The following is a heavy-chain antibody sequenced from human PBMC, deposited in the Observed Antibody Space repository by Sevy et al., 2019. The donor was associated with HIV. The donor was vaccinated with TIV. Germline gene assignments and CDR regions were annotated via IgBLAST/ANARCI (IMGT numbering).Heavy chain of an antibody. J-gene: IGHJ4*02. Sequence: EGSLRLSCAASGFTFSSYSMNWVRQAPGKGLEWVSSISSSSSYIYYADSVKGRFTISRDNAKNSLYLQMNSLRAEDTAVYYCAREYYDILTGYSPSYDYWGQGTMVTVSS. CDR2: ISSSSSYI. D-gene: IGHD3-9*01. CDR3: AREYYDILTGYSPSYDY. CDR1: GFTFSSYS. V-gene: IGHV3-21*01.